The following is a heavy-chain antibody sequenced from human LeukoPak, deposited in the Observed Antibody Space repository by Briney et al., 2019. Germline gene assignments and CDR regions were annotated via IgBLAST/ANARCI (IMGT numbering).Heavy chain of an antibody. CDR3: ARGTPVTALFDY. CDR2: ISYDGSYT. J-gene: IGHJ4*02. D-gene: IGHD4-17*01. CDR1: EFTFSSYS. V-gene: IGHV3-30*03. Sequence: GGSLRLSCAASEFTFSSYSMHWVRQAPGKGLEWVAVISYDGSYTYYSDSVKGRFTISRDNSKNTLYLQMNNPTTDDTAVYFCARGTPVTALFDYWGQGTLVTVSS.